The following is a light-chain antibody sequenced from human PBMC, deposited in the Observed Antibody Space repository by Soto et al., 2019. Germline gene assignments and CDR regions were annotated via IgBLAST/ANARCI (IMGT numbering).Light chain of an antibody. CDR2: QDS. CDR3: QAWDSSTAYYV. V-gene: IGLV3-1*01. Sequence: SYELTQPPSVSVSPGQTASITCSGEKLGDKYACWYQQKPGQSPVLVIYQDSKRPSGIPERFSGSNSGNTATLTISGTQAMDEADYYCQAWDSSTAYYVFGTGTKLTVL. CDR1: KLGDKY. J-gene: IGLJ1*01.